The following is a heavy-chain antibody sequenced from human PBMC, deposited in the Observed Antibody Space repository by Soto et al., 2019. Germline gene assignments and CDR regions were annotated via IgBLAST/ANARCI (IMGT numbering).Heavy chain of an antibody. CDR2: INHSGST. V-gene: IGHV4-34*01. Sequence: SETLSLTCAVYGGSFSGYYWSWIRQPPGKGLEWIGEINHSGSTNYNPSLKSRVTTSVDTSKNQFSLKLSSVTAADTAVYYCARVKGYYDSSGYFIRPTNFDYWGQGTLVTVSS. J-gene: IGHJ4*02. CDR3: ARVKGYYDSSGYFIRPTNFDY. CDR1: GGSFSGYY. D-gene: IGHD3-22*01.